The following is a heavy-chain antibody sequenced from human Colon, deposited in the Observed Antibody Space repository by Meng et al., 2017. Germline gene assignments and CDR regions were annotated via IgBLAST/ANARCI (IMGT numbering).Heavy chain of an antibody. CDR2: IFYTGST. D-gene: IGHD4/OR15-4a*01. V-gene: IGHV4-59*01. J-gene: IGHJ4*02. CDR3: ARAATYGDFDS. Sequence: GSLRLSCTVSGGSITNYYWSWLRQPPGKGLEWIGYIFYTGSTHYNPSLASRVTISIDTSENQFSLRLSSVTAADTAVYYCARAATYGDFDSWGQGNLVTGYS. CDR1: GGSITNYY.